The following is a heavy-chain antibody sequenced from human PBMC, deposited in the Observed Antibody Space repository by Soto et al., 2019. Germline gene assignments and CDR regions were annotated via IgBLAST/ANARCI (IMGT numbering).Heavy chain of an antibody. CDR2: IYYSGST. D-gene: IGHD2-15*01. CDR1: GASISSGDYY. V-gene: IGHV4-31*03. J-gene: IGHJ4*02. Sequence: SETLSLTCNVSGASISSGDYYLRWIRPHPGKGLEWIGYIYYSGSTYYNPSLKSRVTISVDTSKNQFSLKLSSVTAADTAVYYCARGGYCSGGSCYLGPLGYWGQGTLVTVS. CDR3: ARGGYCSGGSCYLGPLGY.